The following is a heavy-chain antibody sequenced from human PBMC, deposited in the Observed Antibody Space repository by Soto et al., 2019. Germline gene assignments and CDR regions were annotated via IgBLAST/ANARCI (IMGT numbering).Heavy chain of an antibody. CDR1: GFSLSTSGVG. D-gene: IGHD4-17*01. CDR2: IYWNDDK. J-gene: IGHJ2*01. V-gene: IGHV2-5*01. CDR3: AHIRGGVTTYGYFDL. Sequence: QITLKESGPTLVKPTQTLTLTYTFSGFSLSTSGVGVGWIRQPPGKALEWLALIYWNDDKRYSPSLKSRLTITKDTSKNQVVLTMTNMDPVDTATYYCAHIRGGVTTYGYFDLWGRGTLVTVSS.